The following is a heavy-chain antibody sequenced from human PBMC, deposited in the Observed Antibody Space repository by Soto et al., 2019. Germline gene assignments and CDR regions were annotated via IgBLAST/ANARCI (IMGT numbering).Heavy chain of an antibody. V-gene: IGHV4-39*01. Sequence: SETLSLTCTVSGGSVINSQYFWVWLRQPPGKGLEWIGSVYHCGSTYYNPSLNSRVTISVDKSKNQFSLKLMSLSAADTAVYYCGRLEGLATISYYFDYWGQGALVTVSS. D-gene: IGHD3-9*01. CDR3: GRLEGLATISYYFDY. CDR2: VYHCGST. CDR1: GGSVINSQYF. J-gene: IGHJ4*02.